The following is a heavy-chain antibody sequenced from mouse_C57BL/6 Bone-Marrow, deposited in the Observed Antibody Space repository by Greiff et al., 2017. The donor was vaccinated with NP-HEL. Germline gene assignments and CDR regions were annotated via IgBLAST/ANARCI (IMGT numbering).Heavy chain of an antibody. CDR3: ARSPTDPPYAMDY. CDR1: GYTFTSYW. Sequence: VQLQQPGAELVKPGASVKLSCKASGYTFTSYWMHWVKQRPGRGLEWIGRIDPEDGETKYAPKFQGKATITADTSSNTAYLQLSSLTSEDTAVYYCARSPTDPPYAMDYWGQGTSVTVSS. J-gene: IGHJ4*01. CDR2: IDPEDGET. V-gene: IGHV14-2*01. D-gene: IGHD1-1*01.